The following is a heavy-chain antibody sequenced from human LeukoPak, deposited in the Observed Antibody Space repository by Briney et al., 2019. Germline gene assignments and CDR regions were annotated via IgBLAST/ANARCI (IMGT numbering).Heavy chain of an antibody. J-gene: IGHJ5*02. CDR3: ARVLGTMVRGVPPSDWFDP. CDR1: GGSFSGYY. CDR2: INHSGST. Sequence: SETLSLTCAVYGGSFSGYYWSWIRQPPGKGLEWIGEINHSGSTNYNPSLKSRVTISVDTSKNQFSLKLSSVTAADTAVYYCARVLGTMVRGVPPSDWFDPWGQGTLVTVSS. V-gene: IGHV4-34*01. D-gene: IGHD3-10*01.